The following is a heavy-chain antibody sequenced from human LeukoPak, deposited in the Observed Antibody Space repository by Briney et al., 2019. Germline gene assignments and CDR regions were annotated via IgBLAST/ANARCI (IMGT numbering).Heavy chain of an antibody. CDR2: IWFDGSNI. J-gene: IGHJ4*02. Sequence: GGSLRLSCAASGFTFSSYAMSWVRQAPGKGLEWVTSIWFDGSNIHYADSVKGRVIISRDNSKSALYLQMNSLRAEDTAIYYCARGPQSAASGIFDYWGQGTLATVSS. D-gene: IGHD6-13*01. V-gene: IGHV3-33*08. CDR3: ARGPQSAASGIFDY. CDR1: GFTFSSYA.